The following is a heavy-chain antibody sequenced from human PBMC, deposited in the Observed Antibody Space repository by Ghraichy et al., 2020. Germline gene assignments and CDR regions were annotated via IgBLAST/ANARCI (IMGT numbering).Heavy chain of an antibody. CDR1: RFTFSNYA. CDR3: GGSSSSGYYYYYGMDV. D-gene: IGHD6-6*01. Sequence: GESLNISCAASRFTFSNYAANWVRQAPGKGLEWVSGISGTGGSTYYADSVKGRFTISRDNSKNTLYLQMNSLRVEDTAVYYCGGSSSSGYYYYYGMDVWGQGTTVTVSS. J-gene: IGHJ6*02. V-gene: IGHV3-23*01. CDR2: ISGTGGST.